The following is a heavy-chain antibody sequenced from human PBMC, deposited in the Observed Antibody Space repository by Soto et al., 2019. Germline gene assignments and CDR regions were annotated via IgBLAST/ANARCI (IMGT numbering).Heavy chain of an antibody. Sequence: QLQLQESGPGLVKPSETLSLTCTVSGGSISSSSYYWGWIRQPPGKGLEWIGSIYYSGSTYYNPSLKSRVTISVDTSKNQFSLKLSSVTAADTAVYYCARHSTGDSSGGDGYYYYGMDVWGQGTTVTVSS. CDR1: GGSISSSSYY. D-gene: IGHD6-19*01. J-gene: IGHJ6*02. CDR2: IYYSGST. CDR3: ARHSTGDSSGGDGYYYYGMDV. V-gene: IGHV4-39*01.